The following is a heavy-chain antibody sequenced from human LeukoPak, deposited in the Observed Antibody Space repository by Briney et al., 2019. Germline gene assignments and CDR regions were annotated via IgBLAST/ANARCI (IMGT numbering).Heavy chain of an antibody. CDR2: INPNSGET. V-gene: IGHV1-2*02. CDR1: GSAFTGAY. D-gene: IGHD3-9*01. J-gene: IGHJ4*02. Sequence: ASVKVSCKPSGSAFTGAYMHWVRQAPGQGLEWMGWINPNSGETKFAQKFQGRITMTRDTSISTVYMDLGGLRSDDTAVYYCARVLFNSGYDYWGQGSLVTVSS. CDR3: ARVLFNSGYDY.